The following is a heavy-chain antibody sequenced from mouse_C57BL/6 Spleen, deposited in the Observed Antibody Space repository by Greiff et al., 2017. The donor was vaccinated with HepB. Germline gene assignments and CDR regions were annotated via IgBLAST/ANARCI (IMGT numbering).Heavy chain of an antibody. Sequence: VQLQQSDAELVKPGASVKISCKVSGYTFTDHTIHWMKQRPEQGLEWIGYIFPRDGSTKYNDKFKGKITLTADKSSSTAYMQLNSLTSDDSAVYFCYRRPIYYDYVYFDYWGQGTTLTVSS. CDR2: IFPRDGST. CDR1: GYTFTDHT. J-gene: IGHJ2*01. V-gene: IGHV1-78*01. D-gene: IGHD2-4*01. CDR3: YRRPIYYDYVYFDY.